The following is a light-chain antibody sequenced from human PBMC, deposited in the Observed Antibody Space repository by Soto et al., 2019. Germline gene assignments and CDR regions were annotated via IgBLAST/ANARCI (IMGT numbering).Light chain of an antibody. Sequence: DIVMTQSPDSLAVSLGERATINCKSSQSVLYNSNNRYYLAWYQQKPGQPPKLLIYWASTRESGVPDRFSGSGSETDFTLTISSLQAEDVAVYYCQQYYGAPPTFGQGTKVDIK. CDR3: QQYYGAPPT. CDR2: WAS. V-gene: IGKV4-1*01. J-gene: IGKJ1*01. CDR1: QSVLYNSNNRYY.